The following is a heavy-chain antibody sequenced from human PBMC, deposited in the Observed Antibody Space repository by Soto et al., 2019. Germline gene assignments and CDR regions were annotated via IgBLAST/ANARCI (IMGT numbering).Heavy chain of an antibody. CDR3: AKALRPSLNFFDYMDV. D-gene: IGHD2-2*01. CDR1: GFTFGSYA. CDR2: LGGNGFTT. J-gene: IGHJ6*03. Sequence: EVQLLESGGGLVQPGGSLRLSCVVSGFTFGSYAMSWVRQAPEKGPEWVAVLGGNGFTTYYADSVKGRFTISGDKSKRTLCLQMNSLRADDTGVYYCAKALRPSLNFFDYMDVWGRGTSVTVSS. V-gene: IGHV3-23*01.